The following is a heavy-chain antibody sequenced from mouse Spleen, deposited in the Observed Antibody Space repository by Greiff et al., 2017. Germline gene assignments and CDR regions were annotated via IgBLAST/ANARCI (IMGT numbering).Heavy chain of an antibody. CDR3: ARVGAVTTDFDV. CDR1: GYTFTSYW. J-gene: IGHJ1*03. CDR2: IDPSDSET. V-gene: IGHV1-52*01. D-gene: IGHD2-2*01. Sequence: QVQLQQSGAELVRPGSSVKLSCKASGYTFTSYWMHWVKQRPIQGLEWIGNIDPSDSETHYNQKFKDKATLTVDKSSSTAYMQLSSLTSEDSAVYYCARVGAVTTDFDVWGTGTTVTVSS.